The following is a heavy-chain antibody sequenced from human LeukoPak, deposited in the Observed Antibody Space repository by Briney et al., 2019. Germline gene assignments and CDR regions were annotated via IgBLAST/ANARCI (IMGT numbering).Heavy chain of an antibody. V-gene: IGHV1-2*02. CDR3: ARAAVRSSIPDFSPNVDTAMVSDPRLHYFDY. J-gene: IGHJ4*02. CDR2: INPNSGGT. CDR1: GYTFTGYY. Sequence: GASVKVSCKASGYTFTGYYMHWVRQAPGQGLEWMGWINPNSGGTNYAQKFQGRVTMTRDTSISTAYMELSRLRSDDTAVYYCARAAVRSSIPDFSPNVDTAMVSDPRLHYFDYWGQGTLVTVSS. D-gene: IGHD5-18*01.